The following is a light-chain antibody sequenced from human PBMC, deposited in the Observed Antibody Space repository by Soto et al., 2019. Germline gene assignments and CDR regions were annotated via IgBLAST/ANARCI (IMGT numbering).Light chain of an antibody. CDR3: AAWDDSLTAVL. J-gene: IGLJ3*02. CDR1: SSDVGAYDY. V-gene: IGLV2-8*01. CDR2: EIN. Sequence: QSALTQPPSASGSPGQSVTISCTGTSSDVGAYDYVSWYQQHPGKAPKLMIYEINKRPSGVPDRFSGSKSGNTASLTVSGLQAEDEADYYCAAWDDSLTAVLFGGGTKLTVL.